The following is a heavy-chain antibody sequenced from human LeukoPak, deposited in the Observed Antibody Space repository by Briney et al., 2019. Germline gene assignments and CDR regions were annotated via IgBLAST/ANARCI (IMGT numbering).Heavy chain of an antibody. CDR2: ISSSSSYI. V-gene: IGHV3-21*05. J-gene: IGHJ3*02. Sequence: PGGSLRLSCAASGFTFSSYEMNWVRQAPGKGLEWVSYISSSSSYIYYADSVKGRFTISRDNSKNTLFLQMNSLRAEDTAVYYCARSNYYDSRSWGFDIWGQGTMVTVSS. CDR1: GFTFSSYE. D-gene: IGHD3-22*01. CDR3: ARSNYYDSRSWGFDI.